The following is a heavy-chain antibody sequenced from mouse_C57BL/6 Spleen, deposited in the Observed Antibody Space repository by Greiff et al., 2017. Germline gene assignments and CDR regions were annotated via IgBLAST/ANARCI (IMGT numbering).Heavy chain of an antibody. CDR1: GFTFSDYG. J-gene: IGHJ4*01. Sequence: EVMLVESGGGLVKPGGSLKLSCAASGFTFSDYGMHWVRQAPEKGLEWVAYISSGSSTNYYADTVKGRFTISRDNAKNTLFLQMTSLRSEDTAMYYCAKAKGYAMDYWGQGTSVTVSS. D-gene: IGHD3-2*02. CDR2: ISSGSSTN. V-gene: IGHV5-17*01. CDR3: AKAKGYAMDY.